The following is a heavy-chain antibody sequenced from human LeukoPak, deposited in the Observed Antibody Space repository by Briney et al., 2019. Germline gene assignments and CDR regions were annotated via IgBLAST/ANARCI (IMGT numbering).Heavy chain of an antibody. CDR1: GYTFTSYD. CDR2: MNPNSGNT. Sequence: ASVKVSCKASGYTFTSYDINWVRQATGQGLEWMGWMNPNSGNTGYAQKFQGRVTMTRNTSISTAYMELSSLRSEDTAVYYCARGYNWNDEGGDDFDYWGQGTLVTVSS. D-gene: IGHD1-20*01. V-gene: IGHV1-8*01. J-gene: IGHJ4*02. CDR3: ARGYNWNDEGGDDFDY.